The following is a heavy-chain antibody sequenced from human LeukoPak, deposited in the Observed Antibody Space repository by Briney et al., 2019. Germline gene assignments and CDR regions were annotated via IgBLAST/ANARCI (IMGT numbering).Heavy chain of an antibody. D-gene: IGHD1-26*01. CDR2: IWYDGNSQ. J-gene: IGHJ5*02. V-gene: IGHV3-33*08. CDR3: AREATRESWFDP. Sequence: GGSLRLSCAASGFSFSSHGIHWVRQAPGKGLDWVAVIWYDGNSQYYADSVKGRFTISRDNSKNTLYLQMNSLRAEDTAVYYCAREATRESWFDPWGQGTLVTVSS. CDR1: GFSFSSHG.